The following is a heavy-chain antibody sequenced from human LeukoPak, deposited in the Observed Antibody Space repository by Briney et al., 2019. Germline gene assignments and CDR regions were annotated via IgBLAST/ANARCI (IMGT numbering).Heavy chain of an antibody. D-gene: IGHD5-24*01. Sequence: SETLSLTCTVSGASISSYCWSWIRQPPGKGLEWIGYIYYSGSTNYNPSLKSRVTISVDTSKNQISLKVTSVTAADTAVYYCARERRWLQSPFFDYWGQGTLVTVSS. J-gene: IGHJ4*02. CDR2: IYYSGST. V-gene: IGHV4-59*01. CDR1: GASISSYC. CDR3: ARERRWLQSPFFDY.